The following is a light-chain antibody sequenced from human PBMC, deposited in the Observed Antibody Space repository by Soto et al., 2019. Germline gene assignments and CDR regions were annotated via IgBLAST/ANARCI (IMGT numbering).Light chain of an antibody. CDR1: KDIRNE. J-gene: IGKJ1*01. V-gene: IGKV1-6*01. CDR2: AAS. Sequence: AIQMTQSPSSLSASVGDRVTITCRASKDIRNELAWYQQNPGKAPKLLIYAASYLQGGVPSRFRGAGSGTDFTLTIDSLQPEDFATYFCLQDSSYLRTFGQGTKVEI. CDR3: LQDSSYLRT.